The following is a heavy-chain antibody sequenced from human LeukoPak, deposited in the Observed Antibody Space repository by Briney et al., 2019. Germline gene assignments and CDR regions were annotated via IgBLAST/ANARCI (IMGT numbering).Heavy chain of an antibody. CDR2: ISYDGNNK. Sequence: PGGSLSLSCAASGFTFSSYAMYWVRQAPGTGLEWVAVISYDGNNKYYADSVKGRFTISRDNSKNTLYLQMNSLRAEDTAVYYCARGYDYYYYGMDVWGQGTTVTVSS. D-gene: IGHD5-12*01. V-gene: IGHV3-30-3*01. J-gene: IGHJ6*02. CDR1: GFTFSSYA. CDR3: ARGYDYYYYGMDV.